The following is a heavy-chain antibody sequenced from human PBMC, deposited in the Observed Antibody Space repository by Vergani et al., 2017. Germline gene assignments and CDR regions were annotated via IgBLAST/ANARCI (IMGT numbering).Heavy chain of an antibody. CDR2: IYTSGST. J-gene: IGHJ4*02. D-gene: IGHD6-19*01. CDR3: AGIAVATYRRLDY. V-gene: IGHV4-4*09. Sequence: QVQLQESGPGLVKPSETLSLTCTVSGGSISSYYWSWIRQPPGKGLEWIGYIYTSGSTNYNPSLKSRVTISVDTSKNQFSLKLSSVTAADTAVYYCAGIAVATYRRLDYWGQGTLVTVSS. CDR1: GGSISSYY.